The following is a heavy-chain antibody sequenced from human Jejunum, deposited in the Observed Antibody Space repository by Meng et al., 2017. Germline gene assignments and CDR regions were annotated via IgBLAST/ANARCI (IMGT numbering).Heavy chain of an antibody. Sequence: GGSLRLSCAASGFTFSSYAMSWVRQAPGKGLEWVSTISGSGDSTYYRGSVKGQFTISRDNSKNTLYLQMNSLRAEDTALYYCAKHPVAVAGANYFGYWGQGTLVTVSS. D-gene: IGHD6-19*01. CDR3: AKHPVAVAGANYFGY. V-gene: IGHV3-23*01. CDR1: GFTFSSYA. CDR2: ISGSGDST. J-gene: IGHJ4*02.